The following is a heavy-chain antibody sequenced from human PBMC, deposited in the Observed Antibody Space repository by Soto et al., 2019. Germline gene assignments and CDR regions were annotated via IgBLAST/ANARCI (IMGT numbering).Heavy chain of an antibody. V-gene: IGHV4-34*01. Sequence: PSETLSLTCAVYGGSFSGYYWSWIRQPPGKGLEWIGEINHSGSTNYNPSLKSRVTISVDTSKNQLSLKLSSVTAADTAVYYCARKERFLEWSTYYYYMDVWGKGTTVTVSS. D-gene: IGHD3-3*01. CDR1: GGSFSGYY. CDR2: INHSGST. J-gene: IGHJ6*03. CDR3: ARKERFLEWSTYYYYMDV.